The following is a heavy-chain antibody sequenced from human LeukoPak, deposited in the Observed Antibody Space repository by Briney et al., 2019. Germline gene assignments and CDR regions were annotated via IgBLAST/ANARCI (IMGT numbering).Heavy chain of an antibody. CDR1: GFTFSSYG. Sequence: GGSLRLSCAASGFTFSSYGMHWVRQAPGKGLEWVAVISYEGSNKYYADSVKGRFTISRDNSKNSLYLQMNSLRAEDTAVYYCAKDRSVAGNYYYYGMDVWGKGTTVTVSS. V-gene: IGHV3-30*18. CDR3: AKDRSVAGNYYYYGMDV. J-gene: IGHJ6*04. D-gene: IGHD6-19*01. CDR2: ISYEGSNK.